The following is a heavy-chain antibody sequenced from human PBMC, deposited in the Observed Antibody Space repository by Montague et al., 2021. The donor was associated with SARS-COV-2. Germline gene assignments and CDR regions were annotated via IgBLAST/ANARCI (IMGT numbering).Heavy chain of an antibody. V-gene: IGHV4-4*07. Sequence: SETLSLTCTVSGDPISGFFCYWIWLPPAPGLELIWLANVNGGTTSNPSLESRGTISLDTSTNQYSLKVNSVTAADTAMYYCARGVVAAPTVVDYWGQGTLVTVSS. CDR1: GDPISGFF. J-gene: IGHJ4*02. D-gene: IGHD2-15*01. CDR2: ANVNGGT. CDR3: ARGVVAAPTVVDY.